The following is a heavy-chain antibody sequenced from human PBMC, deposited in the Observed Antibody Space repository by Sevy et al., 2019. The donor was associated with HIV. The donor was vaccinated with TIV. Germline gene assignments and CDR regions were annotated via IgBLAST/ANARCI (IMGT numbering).Heavy chain of an antibody. V-gene: IGHV1-24*01. CDR1: GSTLSRLS. CDR2: FDPEDGET. D-gene: IGHD3-22*01. Sequence: ASVKVSCKVSGSTLSRLSMHWVRRVPGKGLEWMASFDPEDGETFYARKFQGRVTMTEDTSTDTAYMELSSLRSEDTAVYFCATTKDYYESYGSPFDYWGQGTLVTVSS. CDR3: ATTKDYYESYGSPFDY. J-gene: IGHJ4*02.